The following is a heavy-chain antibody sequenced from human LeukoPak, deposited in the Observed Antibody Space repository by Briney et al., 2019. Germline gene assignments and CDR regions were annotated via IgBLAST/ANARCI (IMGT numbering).Heavy chain of an antibody. Sequence: PGGSLRLSCAASGFTFSDYYKSWIRQAPGKGLEWVSYISSSGSTIYYADSVKGRFTISRDNAKSSLYLQMNSLRAEDTAVYYCARDCIAAAGTCAFDIWGQGTMVTVSS. CDR2: ISSSGSTI. CDR3: ARDCIAAAGTCAFDI. J-gene: IGHJ3*02. V-gene: IGHV3-11*01. D-gene: IGHD6-13*01. CDR1: GFTFSDYY.